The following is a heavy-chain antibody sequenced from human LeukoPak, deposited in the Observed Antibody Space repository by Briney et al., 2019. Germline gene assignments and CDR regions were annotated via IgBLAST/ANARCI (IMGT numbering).Heavy chain of an antibody. D-gene: IGHD7-27*01. J-gene: IGHJ4*02. CDR3: ARSLGDC. CDR2: INSDGGTT. V-gene: IGHV3-74*01. CDR1: GFTFSNYW. Sequence: GGSLRLSCAASGFTFSNYWMNRVRHVPGKGLVWVSRINSDGGTTYYADSVKGRFTISSDNVKNTLYLQMNSLRAEDTAVYYCARSLGDCWGQGTLVTVSS.